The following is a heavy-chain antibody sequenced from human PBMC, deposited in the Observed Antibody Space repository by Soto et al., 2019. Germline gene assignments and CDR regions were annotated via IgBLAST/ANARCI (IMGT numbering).Heavy chain of an antibody. V-gene: IGHV3-7*03. D-gene: IGHD1-1*01. Sequence: VGSLRLSCAASGFTFSNYWINWVRQAPGEGLEGVANINEHGSEMHYVDSVKGRFTISRDNAKNSVHLQMNSLRAEDTAVYYCLSFWTDSWGHGSLVTVSS. CDR3: LSFWTDS. CDR2: INEHGSEM. J-gene: IGHJ5*01. CDR1: GFTFSNYW.